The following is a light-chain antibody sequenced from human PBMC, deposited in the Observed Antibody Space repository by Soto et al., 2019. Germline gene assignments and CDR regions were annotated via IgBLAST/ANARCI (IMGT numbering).Light chain of an antibody. CDR1: HSITNI. V-gene: IGKV3-15*01. J-gene: IGKJ4*01. CDR3: HQYNNWPLT. CDR2: DAS. Sequence: EVVMTQSPATLSVSPGERATLSCRASHSITNILAWYQQKPGQAPRLLIFDASTRATGVPARFSGSGFGTEFTLPINSLQSEDFAIYYCHQYNNWPLTFGGGTKVEIK.